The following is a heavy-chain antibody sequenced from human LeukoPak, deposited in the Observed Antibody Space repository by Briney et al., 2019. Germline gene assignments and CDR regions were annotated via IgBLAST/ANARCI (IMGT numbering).Heavy chain of an antibody. J-gene: IGHJ6*03. CDR1: GDSMNTYY. CDR3: ARLGRHHLPGLTYNYHYIEV. V-gene: IGHV4-59*08. D-gene: IGHD3-10*01. CDR2: VYYSGTN. Sequence: SETLSLTCTVSGDSMNTYYWSWIRLPPGKGLEWIGYVYYSGTNNYHPSLSSRITISVDTSKNQFSLILSSVTAADTAVYYCARLGRHHLPGLTYNYHYIEVWGKGTAVTVSS.